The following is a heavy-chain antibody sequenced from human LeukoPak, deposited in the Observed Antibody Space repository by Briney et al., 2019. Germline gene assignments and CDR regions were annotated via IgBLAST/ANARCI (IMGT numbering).Heavy chain of an antibody. Sequence: ASVKVSCKASGYTFTSYYMHWVRQAPGQGLEWLGIINPSDGSTGYAQKFQGRVTMTRDMSTSTVYMDLSSLRSEDTAVYYCARKRGSHCYDYWGQGTLVTVSS. CDR1: GYTFTSYY. V-gene: IGHV1-46*01. D-gene: IGHD2-15*01. J-gene: IGHJ4*02. CDR2: INPSDGST. CDR3: ARKRGSHCYDY.